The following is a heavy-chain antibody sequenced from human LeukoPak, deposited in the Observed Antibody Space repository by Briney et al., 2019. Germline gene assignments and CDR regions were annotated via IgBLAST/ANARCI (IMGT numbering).Heavy chain of an antibody. J-gene: IGHJ4*02. Sequence: SETLSLTCTVSGGSISSSSYYWSWIRQPAGKGLEWIGYIYYSGSTNYNPSLKSRVTISVDTSKNQFFLRLSSVTAADTAVYYCARVDCSSTSCYCSYWGQGTLVTVSS. CDR2: IYYSGST. CDR1: GGSISSSSYY. CDR3: ARVDCSSTSCYCSY. V-gene: IGHV4-61*10. D-gene: IGHD2-2*01.